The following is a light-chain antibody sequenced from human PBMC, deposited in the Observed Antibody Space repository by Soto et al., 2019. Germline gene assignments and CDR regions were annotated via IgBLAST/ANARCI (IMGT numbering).Light chain of an antibody. CDR3: QQYGSSRRT. CDR2: AAS. Sequence: EIVLTQSPGTLSLSPGERVTLSCRASQSVRSSYLAWYQQKPGQAPRLLIYAASSRATSIPDRFSGSGSGTDFTLTISRLEPEDFAVYYCQQYGSSRRTFGQGTKVDIK. J-gene: IGKJ1*01. CDR1: QSVRSSY. V-gene: IGKV3-20*01.